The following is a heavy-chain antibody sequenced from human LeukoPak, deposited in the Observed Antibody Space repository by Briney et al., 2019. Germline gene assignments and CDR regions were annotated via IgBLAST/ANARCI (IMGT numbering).Heavy chain of an antibody. CDR1: GVNLSNYG. V-gene: IGHV3-23*01. J-gene: IGHJ4*02. D-gene: IGHD3-22*01. CDR2: ISGSGGST. Sequence: GGSLRLSCRVSGVNLSNYGMSWVRQAPGKGLEWVARISGSGGSTKYADSVKGRFTISRDNPKNTLYLQMTSLRAEDTAVYFCAKRGVVIRVILVGFHKEAYYFDSWGQGALVTVSS. CDR3: AKRGVVIRVILVGFHKEAYYFDS.